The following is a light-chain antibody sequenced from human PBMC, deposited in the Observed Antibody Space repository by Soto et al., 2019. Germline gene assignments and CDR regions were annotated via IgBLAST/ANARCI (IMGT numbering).Light chain of an antibody. CDR2: SAS. Sequence: DIQMTQSPSSLSASVGDRVTITCRASRGIRDALGWYQQKAGKLPKRLIYSASSLQRGVPSRFSGSGSETEFTLTISSLQPEDFATYYCLQHSDYPFTFGQGTRLE. CDR3: LQHSDYPFT. J-gene: IGKJ2*01. V-gene: IGKV1-17*01. CDR1: RGIRDA.